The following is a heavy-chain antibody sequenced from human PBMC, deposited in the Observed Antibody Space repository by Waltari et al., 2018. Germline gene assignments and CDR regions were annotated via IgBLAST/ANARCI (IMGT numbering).Heavy chain of an antibody. CDR3: ARNIAAAAALVDY. Sequence: QVQLQESGPGLVKPSQTLSLTCTVSGGSIRSGGYYWRWIRQHPGKGLEWIGYIYYSGSTYYNPSLKSRVTISVDTSKNQFSLKLSSVTAADTAVYYCARNIAAAAALVDYWGQGTLVTVSS. V-gene: IGHV4-31*03. D-gene: IGHD6-13*01. CDR2: IYYSGST. J-gene: IGHJ4*02. CDR1: GGSIRSGGYY.